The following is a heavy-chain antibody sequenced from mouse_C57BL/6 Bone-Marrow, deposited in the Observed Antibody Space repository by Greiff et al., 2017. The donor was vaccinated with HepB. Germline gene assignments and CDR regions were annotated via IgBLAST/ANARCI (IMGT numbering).Heavy chain of an antibody. D-gene: IGHD1-1*01. J-gene: IGHJ1*03. CDR3: VRHTVVAPYWYFDV. Sequence: EVKLVESGGGLVQPKGSLKLSCAASGFSFNTYAMNWVRQAPGKGLEWVARIRSKSNNYATYYADSVKDRFTISRDDSESMLYLQMNNLKTKDTAMYYCVRHTVVAPYWYFDVWGTGTTVTVSS. CDR2: IRSKSNNYAT. V-gene: IGHV10-1*01. CDR1: GFSFNTYA.